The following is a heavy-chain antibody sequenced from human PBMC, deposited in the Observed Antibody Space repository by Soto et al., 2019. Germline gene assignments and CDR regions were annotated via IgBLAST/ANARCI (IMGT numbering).Heavy chain of an antibody. J-gene: IGHJ4*02. CDR1: GFSLSTSGVG. CDR2: IYWNDDK. Sequence: SGPTLVNPTQTLTLTCTFSGFSLSTSGVGVGWIRQPPGKALEWLALIYWNDDKRYSPSLRSRVTITKDTSKNQVVLTMTSMDPVDTATYYCAHRGARPVADWGFYFDYWGQGTLGTVSS. CDR3: AHRGARPVADWGFYFDY. V-gene: IGHV2-5*01. D-gene: IGHD6-19*01.